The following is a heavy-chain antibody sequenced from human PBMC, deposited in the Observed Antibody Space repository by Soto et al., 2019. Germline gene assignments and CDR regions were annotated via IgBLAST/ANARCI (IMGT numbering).Heavy chain of an antibody. Sequence: QVQLVQSGAEVKKPGFSVKVSCKASGGTFSSYAISWVRQAAGQGLEWMGWIIPIFGTANYAQKFQGRVTIIADESTSTAYMEPSSLRTADTAVYHCARDDSSGYYFNGVYWGMGSLVTVS. CDR3: ARDDSSGYYFNGVY. J-gene: IGHJ4*02. V-gene: IGHV1-69*01. CDR2: IIPIFGTA. D-gene: IGHD3-22*01. CDR1: GGTFSSYA.